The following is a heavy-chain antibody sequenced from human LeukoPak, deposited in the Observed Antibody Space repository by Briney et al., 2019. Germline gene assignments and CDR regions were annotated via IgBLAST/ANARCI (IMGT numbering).Heavy chain of an antibody. V-gene: IGHV4-4*07. CDR2: IFTSGST. CDR1: GDSISTYY. Sequence: PSETLSPTCTVSGDSISTYYWSWIRQPAGKGLEWIGRIFTSGSTNYNPSLKSRVTMSLDTSKNQFSLKLSSVTAADTAVYYCARKALPGNWFDPWGQGALVTVSS. J-gene: IGHJ5*02. CDR3: ARKALPGNWFDP.